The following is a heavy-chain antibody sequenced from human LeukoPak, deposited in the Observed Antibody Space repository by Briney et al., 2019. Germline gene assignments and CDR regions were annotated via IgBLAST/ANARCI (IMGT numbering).Heavy chain of an antibody. V-gene: IGHV1-2*02. Sequence: PGASVKVSCKASGYIFIGYYMHWVRQAPGQGLEWMGWINPNSGVTNYVQNFQGRVTMTRDTSISTAYMELSRLRSDDTAVYYCARSDDYGDYGQRKAIDIWGQGTMVTVSS. D-gene: IGHD4-17*01. CDR3: ARSDDYGDYGQRKAIDI. J-gene: IGHJ3*02. CDR1: GYIFIGYY. CDR2: INPNSGVT.